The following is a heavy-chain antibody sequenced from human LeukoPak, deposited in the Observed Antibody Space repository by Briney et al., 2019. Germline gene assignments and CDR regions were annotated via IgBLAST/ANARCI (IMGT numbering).Heavy chain of an antibody. Sequence: TLSLTCTVSGGSLSGPYWSWIRQPPRKRLEWIGYVSYTGRTKYNTSLQSRVTISIDTSKTHFSLNLTSWTSANTAVYSCAREMEVGDSRPLDNWGQGTLVTVSS. J-gene: IGHJ4*02. V-gene: IGHV4-59*11. CDR1: GGSLSGPY. D-gene: IGHD2-21*02. CDR2: VSYTGRT. CDR3: AREMEVGDSRPLDN.